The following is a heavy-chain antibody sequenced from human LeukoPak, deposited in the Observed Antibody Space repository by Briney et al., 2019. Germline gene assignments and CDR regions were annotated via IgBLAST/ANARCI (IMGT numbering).Heavy chain of an antibody. CDR1: GGSFSGYY. V-gene: IGHV4-34*01. Sequence: KPSETLSLTCAVYGGSFSGYYWSWIRQPPGKGLEWIGEINHSGSTNYNPSLKSRVTISVDTSKNQFSLKLSSVTAADTAVYYCARRVLAYCGGDCRAWYFDLWGRGTLVTVSS. J-gene: IGHJ2*01. CDR3: ARRVLAYCGGDCRAWYFDL. CDR2: INHSGST. D-gene: IGHD2-21*02.